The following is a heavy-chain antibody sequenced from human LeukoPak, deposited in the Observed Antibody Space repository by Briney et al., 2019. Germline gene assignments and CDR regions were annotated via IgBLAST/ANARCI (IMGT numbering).Heavy chain of an antibody. D-gene: IGHD1/OR15-1a*01. V-gene: IGHV4-61*08. CDR3: AKKDGTL. CDR1: GGSISSGGYY. Sequence: SETLSLTCTVSGGSISSGGYYWSWIRQHPGKGLEWIGHFSHSGSTNYNPSLNSRVTISVDTSKNQFSLNLRSVTAADTAVYYCAKKDGTLWGQGLLVTVAS. J-gene: IGHJ4*02. CDR2: FSHSGST.